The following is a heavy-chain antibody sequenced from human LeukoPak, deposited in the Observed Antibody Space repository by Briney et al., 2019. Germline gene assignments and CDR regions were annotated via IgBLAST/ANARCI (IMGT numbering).Heavy chain of an antibody. D-gene: IGHD4-17*01. CDR2: INHSGSI. CDR3: ARGDDGDYVFGY. V-gene: IGHV4-34*01. Sequence: SETLSLTCAVYGGSFSGYYWSWIRQPPGKGLEWIGEINHSGSINYNPSLKSRVTISVDTSKNQFSLKLSSVTAADTAVYYCARGDDGDYVFGYWGQGTLVTVSS. J-gene: IGHJ4*02. CDR1: GGSFSGYY.